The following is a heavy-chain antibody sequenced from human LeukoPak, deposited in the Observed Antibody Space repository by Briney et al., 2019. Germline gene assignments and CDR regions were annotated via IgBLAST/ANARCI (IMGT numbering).Heavy chain of an antibody. Sequence: PGGSLRLSCAASGFTFSSYWMHWVRQAPGKGLVWVSRINTDGSSTSYADSVKGRFTISRDNAKNTLYLQMNSLRAEDTAVYYCARDPSDYYYYMDVWGKGTTVTVSS. CDR2: INTDGSST. CDR3: ARDPSDYYYYMDV. V-gene: IGHV3-74*01. J-gene: IGHJ6*03. CDR1: GFTFSSYW.